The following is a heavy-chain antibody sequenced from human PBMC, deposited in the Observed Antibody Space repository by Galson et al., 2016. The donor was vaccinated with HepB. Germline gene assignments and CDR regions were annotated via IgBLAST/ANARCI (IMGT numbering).Heavy chain of an antibody. D-gene: IGHD2-2*01. V-gene: IGHV4-4*02. CDR3: ARAAIIPGARMVFDP. Sequence: SETLSLTCAVSGASVNSSNWWTWVRQAPGTGLEWIGEIYHTGTSNNNPSLLSRFTMSIDNSRNLFSLNLNSVTAAATAVYYCARAAIIPGARMVFDPWGQGILVTVSS. CDR2: IYHTGTS. CDR1: GASVNSSNW. J-gene: IGHJ5*02.